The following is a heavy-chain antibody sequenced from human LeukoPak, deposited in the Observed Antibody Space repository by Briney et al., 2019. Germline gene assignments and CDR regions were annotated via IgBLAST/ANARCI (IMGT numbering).Heavy chain of an antibody. Sequence: PGGSLRLSCAASGFTFSSYSMNWVRQAPGKGLEWVSSISSSSSYIYYADSVKGRFTISRDNAKNSLYLQMNSLRAEDTAVYYCARSGSYYLGDDAFDIWGQGTMVTVSS. V-gene: IGHV3-21*01. CDR1: GFTFSSYS. CDR3: ARSGSYYLGDDAFDI. J-gene: IGHJ3*02. D-gene: IGHD1-26*01. CDR2: ISSSSSYI.